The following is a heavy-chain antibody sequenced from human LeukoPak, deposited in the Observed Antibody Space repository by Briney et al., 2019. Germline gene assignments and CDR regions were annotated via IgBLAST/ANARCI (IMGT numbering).Heavy chain of an antibody. D-gene: IGHD3-10*01. Sequence: GGSLRLSCVASGFIFTSFGMNWVRQAPGKGLDWVSSITHGGQIYYADSVKGRFTISRDNTKTSVYLQMDNLRDDDTAVYFCARDDRYGSGTLGKRFDPWGQGTLVSVSS. J-gene: IGHJ5*02. CDR1: GFIFTSFG. CDR2: ITHGGQI. V-gene: IGHV3-21*01. CDR3: ARDDRYGSGTLGKRFDP.